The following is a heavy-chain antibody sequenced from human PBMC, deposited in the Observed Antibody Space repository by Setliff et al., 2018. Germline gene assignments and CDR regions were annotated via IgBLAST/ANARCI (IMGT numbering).Heavy chain of an antibody. Sequence: SVKVSCKASGGTFSSYAISWVRQAPGQGLEWMGGIIPILGIANYAQKFQGRVTMTRNTSISTAYMELSSLRSEDTAVYYCAKNTVTSHYYYYYGMDVWGQGTTVTVSS. D-gene: IGHD4-17*01. J-gene: IGHJ6*02. CDR3: AKNTVTSHYYYYYGMDV. V-gene: IGHV1-69*10. CDR2: IIPILGIA. CDR1: GGTFSSYA.